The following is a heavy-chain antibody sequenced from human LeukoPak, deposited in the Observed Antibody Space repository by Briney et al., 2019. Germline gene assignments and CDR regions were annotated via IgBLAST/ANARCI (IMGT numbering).Heavy chain of an antibody. CDR1: GFTFSSYN. Sequence: GGSLRLSCEASGFTFSSYNMNWVRQAPGKGLEWVANMNGGGSEIYYLDSVRGRFTISRDNAENSLFLQMNSLRPEDTAVYYCARDRGSIGFDYWGQGTLVIVSS. CDR2: MNGGGSEI. V-gene: IGHV3-7*01. D-gene: IGHD3-10*01. CDR3: ARDRGSIGFDY. J-gene: IGHJ4*02.